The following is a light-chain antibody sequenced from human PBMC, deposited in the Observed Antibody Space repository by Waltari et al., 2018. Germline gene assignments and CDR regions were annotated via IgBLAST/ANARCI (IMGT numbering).Light chain of an antibody. CDR2: GTS. CDR1: STNIGAGFD. CDR3: QSYDSSLSGSVI. V-gene: IGLV1-40*01. J-gene: IGLJ2*01. Sequence: QSVLTQPPSVSGAPGQRVTISCTGSSTNIGAGFDVHWYQQLPGTAPKLLIYGTSPRPSGVPDRFSGSKSGTSASLAITGLQAEDEADYYCQSYDSSLSGSVIFGGGTKLTVL.